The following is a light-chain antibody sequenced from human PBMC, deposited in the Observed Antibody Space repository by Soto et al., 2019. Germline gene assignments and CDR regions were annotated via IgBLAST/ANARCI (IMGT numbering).Light chain of an antibody. CDR1: SSNLGLNF. V-gene: IGLV1-51*02. CDR2: ETH. Sequence: QSVLTQPPSVSAAAGQKVNLSCSGSSSNLGLNFGSWYQQFPRSAPKLLIYETHKRPSGIPDRFSGSKSGTSATLAITGLQTGDEATYYCAAYDSSLNAVLFGGGTKVTVL. J-gene: IGLJ2*01. CDR3: AAYDSSLNAVL.